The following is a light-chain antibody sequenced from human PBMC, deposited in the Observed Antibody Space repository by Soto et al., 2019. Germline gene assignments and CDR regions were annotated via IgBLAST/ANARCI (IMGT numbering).Light chain of an antibody. CDR3: ASTTHSAFVV. J-gene: IGLJ2*01. CDR2: EAN. CDR1: SSDFGTYDL. V-gene: IGLV2-23*01. Sequence: QSVLTQPASVSGSPGQSITISCTGTSSDFGTYDLVSWYQQFPDKAPKLIIYEANKRPSGVSNRFSGSKSGNTASLTISGLQGEDESNYYCASTTHSAFVVFGGGTKLTVL.